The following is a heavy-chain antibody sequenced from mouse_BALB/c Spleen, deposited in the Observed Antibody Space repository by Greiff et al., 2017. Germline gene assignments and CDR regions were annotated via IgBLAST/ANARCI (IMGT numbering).Heavy chain of an antibody. J-gene: IGHJ4*01. Sequence: QVQLQQSGPGLVQPSQSLSITCTVSGFSLTSYGVHWVRQSPGKGLEWLGVIWSGGSTDYNAAFISRLSISKDNSKSQVFFKMNSLQANDTAIYYCATYGNYGESAMDYWGQGTSVTVSS. V-gene: IGHV2-2*02. D-gene: IGHD2-1*01. CDR2: IWSGGST. CDR3: ATYGNYGESAMDY. CDR1: GFSLTSYG.